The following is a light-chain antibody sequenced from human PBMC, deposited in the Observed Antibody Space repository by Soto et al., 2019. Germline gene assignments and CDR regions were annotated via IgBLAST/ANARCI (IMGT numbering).Light chain of an antibody. CDR1: SSDIGAFDY. J-gene: IGLJ2*01. CDR2: EVS. CDR3: SSYTISTSFVV. Sequence: QSALTQPASVSGSPGQSITISCTGTSSDIGAFDYVSWYQQHPGKAPKLMIYEVSTRPSGVSNRFSGSKSDNTASLTISGLQAEDEADYYCSSYTISTSFVVFGGGTKLTVL. V-gene: IGLV2-14*01.